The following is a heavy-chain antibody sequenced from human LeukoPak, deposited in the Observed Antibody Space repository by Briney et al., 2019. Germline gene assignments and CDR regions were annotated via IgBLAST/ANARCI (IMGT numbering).Heavy chain of an antibody. CDR1: GGSISSGDYY. D-gene: IGHD3-22*01. CDR2: IYYSGST. V-gene: IGHV4-30-4*08. J-gene: IGHJ4*02. Sequence: SQPLSLTCTVSGGSISSGDYYWSWIRQPPGKGLEWIGYIYYSGSTYYNPSLKSRVTISVDTSKNQFSLKLSSVTAADTAVYYCAREGKSGYYDSSGYYYLTVFDYWGQGTLVTVSS. CDR3: AREGKSGYYDSSGYYYLTVFDY.